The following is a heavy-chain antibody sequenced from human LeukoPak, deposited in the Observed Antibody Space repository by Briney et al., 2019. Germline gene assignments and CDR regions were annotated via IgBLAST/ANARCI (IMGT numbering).Heavy chain of an antibody. CDR2: MNQDGSEK. V-gene: IGHV3-7*03. CDR1: GFAFNGYW. J-gene: IGHJ4*02. Sequence: GGSLRLPCAASGFAFNGYWLSWVRQAPGKGLEWVANMNQDGSEKYYVESVRGRFTISRDNAKNSLYLQMNSLRAEDTAVYYCARDGDATMVRVRDYWGQGALVTVSS. CDR3: ARDGDATMVRVRDY. D-gene: IGHD3-10*01.